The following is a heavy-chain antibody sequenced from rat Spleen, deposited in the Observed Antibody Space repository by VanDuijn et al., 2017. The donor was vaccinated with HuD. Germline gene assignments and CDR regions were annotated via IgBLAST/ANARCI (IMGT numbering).Heavy chain of an antibody. J-gene: IGHJ3*01. V-gene: IGHV5-7*01. D-gene: IGHD1-2*01. CDR3: TTDRDYYSSYIPRFAY. CDR2: ISYDGSNT. Sequence: EVQLVESGGGLVQPGRSLKLSCAASGFTFSDYNMAWVRQAPKKGLEWVATISYDGSNTYYRDSVKGRFTISRDNAKSTLYLQMDSLRSEDTATYYCTTDRDYYSSYIPRFAYWGQGTLVTVSS. CDR1: GFTFSDYN.